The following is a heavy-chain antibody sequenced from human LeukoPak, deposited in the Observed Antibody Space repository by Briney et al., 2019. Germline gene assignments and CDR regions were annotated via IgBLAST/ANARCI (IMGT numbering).Heavy chain of an antibody. J-gene: IGHJ4*02. CDR2: IWYDGSNK. D-gene: IGHD4/OR15-4a*01. Sequence: PGGSLRLFCAASGFTFSSYGMHWVRQAPGKGLEWVAVIWYDGSNKYYADSVKGRFTISRDNSKNTLYLQMNSLGAEDTAVYYCAKIGQGALYWGQGTLVTVSS. V-gene: IGHV3-33*06. CDR1: GFTFSSYG. CDR3: AKIGQGALY.